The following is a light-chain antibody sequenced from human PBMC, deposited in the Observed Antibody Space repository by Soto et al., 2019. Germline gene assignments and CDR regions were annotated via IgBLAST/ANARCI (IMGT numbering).Light chain of an antibody. J-gene: IGKJ1*01. CDR1: QTISSW. CDR2: KAS. V-gene: IGKV1-5*03. CDR3: QHYNSYSEA. Sequence: IQMTQSPSTLSASVRDRVTITCRASQTISSWLAWFQQRPGRAPKFLIYKASSLKNGVPLRFSGSGSGTQFTLTISSLQPDDFATYYCQHYNSYSEAFGQGTKVDI.